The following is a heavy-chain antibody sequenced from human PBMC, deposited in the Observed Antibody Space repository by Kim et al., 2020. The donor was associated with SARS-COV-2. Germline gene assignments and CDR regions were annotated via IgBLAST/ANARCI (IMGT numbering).Heavy chain of an antibody. CDR3: AREIVGATIWFDP. D-gene: IGHD1-26*01. V-gene: IGHV7-4-1*02. Sequence: YAKGVTGRFVFSLDTSVSTAYLQISSLKAEDTAVYYCAREIVGATIWFDPWGQGTLVTVSS. J-gene: IGHJ5*02.